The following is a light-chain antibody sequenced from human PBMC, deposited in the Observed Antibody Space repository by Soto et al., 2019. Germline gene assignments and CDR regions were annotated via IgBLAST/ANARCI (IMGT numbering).Light chain of an antibody. CDR3: QQFYNWPRT. CDR2: GAS. J-gene: IGKJ1*01. CDR1: QSVSSN. V-gene: IGKV3-15*01. Sequence: EIVMTQSPGTLSVSPGERATLSCRASQSVSSNLAWYQQKPGQAPRLLIYGASTRATGIPARFSGSGSETEFTLTISSLQSEDCAVYYCQQFYNWPRTFGQGTKVDIK.